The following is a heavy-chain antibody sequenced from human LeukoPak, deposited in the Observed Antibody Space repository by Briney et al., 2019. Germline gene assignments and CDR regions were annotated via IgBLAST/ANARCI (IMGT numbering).Heavy chain of an antibody. CDR3: ARGFGSGSYLAFDI. Sequence: SVKVSCKASGGTFSSYAISWVRQAPGQGLEWMGGIIPIFGTANYAQKFQGRVTITADESTSTAYMELSSLRSEDTAVYHCARGFGSGSYLAFDIWGQGTMVTVSS. D-gene: IGHD3-10*01. J-gene: IGHJ3*02. V-gene: IGHV1-69*13. CDR1: GGTFSSYA. CDR2: IIPIFGTA.